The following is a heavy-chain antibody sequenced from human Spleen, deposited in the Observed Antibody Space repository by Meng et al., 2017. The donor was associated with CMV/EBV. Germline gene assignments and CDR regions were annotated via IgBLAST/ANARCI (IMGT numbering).Heavy chain of an antibody. D-gene: IGHD6-6*01. V-gene: IGHV1-8*02. J-gene: IGHJ6*02. Sequence: ASVKVSCKASGYTFTGYYMHWVRQATGQGLEWMGWMNPNSGNTGYAQKFQGRVTMTRNTSISTAYMELSSLRSEDTAVYYCASWEYSSSSTMRWYYYGMDVWGQGTTVTVSS. CDR3: ASWEYSSSSTMRWYYYGMDV. CDR1: GYTFTGYY. CDR2: MNPNSGNT.